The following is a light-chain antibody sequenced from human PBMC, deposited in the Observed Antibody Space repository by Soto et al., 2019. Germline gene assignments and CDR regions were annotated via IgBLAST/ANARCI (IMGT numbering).Light chain of an antibody. Sequence: EIVLTQSPGTLSLSPGERATLSCRASQSVSSSYLAWYQQKPGQAPRLLIYGASTRATGIPDRFSGSGSGTDFTLTISRLEPEDFAVYYCQQYDRSRTFGQGTKVDIX. V-gene: IGKV3-20*01. CDR2: GAS. CDR3: QQYDRSRT. J-gene: IGKJ1*01. CDR1: QSVSSSY.